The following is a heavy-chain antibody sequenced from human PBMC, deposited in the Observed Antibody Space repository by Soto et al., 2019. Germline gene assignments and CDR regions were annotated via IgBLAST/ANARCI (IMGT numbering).Heavy chain of an antibody. CDR2: IYYSGRT. Sequence: QVQLQESGPGLVKPSQTLSLTCTVSGGSISSGGYFWSWFRQHPGKGLEWIGNIYYSGRTHYNPSLKSRVTISVDTSKNQFSLKLSSVTAADTAVYYCARFAKEENPKVGSWYYFDYWGPGTRVSVSS. V-gene: IGHV4-31*03. CDR3: ARFAKEENPKVGSWYYFDY. CDR1: GGSISSGGYF. D-gene: IGHD6-13*01. J-gene: IGHJ4*02.